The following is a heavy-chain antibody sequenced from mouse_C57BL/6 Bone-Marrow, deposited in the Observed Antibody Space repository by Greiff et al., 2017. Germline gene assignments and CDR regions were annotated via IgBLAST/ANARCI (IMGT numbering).Heavy chain of an antibody. J-gene: IGHJ2*01. CDR2: IDPEDGET. V-gene: IGHV14-2*01. CDR1: GFNIKDYY. Sequence: EVQLQQSGAELVKPGASVKMSCTASGFNIKDYYMHWVKQRTEQGLEWIGRIDPEDGETKYAPQFQGKATITADTSSNTAYLQLSSLTSADTAVYYCAREVIYYGDDGLLDYWGQGTTLTVSS. D-gene: IGHD2-2*01. CDR3: AREVIYYGDDGLLDY.